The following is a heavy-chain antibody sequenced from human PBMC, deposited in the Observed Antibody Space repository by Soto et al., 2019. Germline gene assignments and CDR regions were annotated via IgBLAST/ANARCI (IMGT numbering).Heavy chain of an antibody. J-gene: IGHJ4*02. CDR2: ISSSGSTI. D-gene: IGHD5-18*01. V-gene: IGHV3-11*01. CDR1: GFTFSDYY. Sequence: QVQLVESGGGLVKPGGSLRLSCAASGFTFSDYYMSWIRQAPGKGLEWVSYISSSGSTIYYADSVKGRFTISRDNVKNSLYLQMNSLRAADTAVYYFSLGSHSYGSPYFDYWGQGTLVTVSS. CDR3: SLGSHSYGSPYFDY.